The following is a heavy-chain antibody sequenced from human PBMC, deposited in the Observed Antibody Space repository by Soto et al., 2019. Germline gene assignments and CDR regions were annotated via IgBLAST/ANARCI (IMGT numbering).Heavy chain of an antibody. V-gene: IGHV4-34*01. CDR3: ARGGIAALYYGMDV. CDR1: GGSFSFYY. CDR2: INHSGST. J-gene: IGHJ6*02. Sequence: SETRSSSWAVYGGSFSFYYWSWIRQPPGKGLEWIGEINHSGSTNYNPSLKSRVTISVDTSKNQFSLKLSSVTAADTAVYYCARGGIAALYYGMDVWGQGPTVTVSS. D-gene: IGHD6-6*01.